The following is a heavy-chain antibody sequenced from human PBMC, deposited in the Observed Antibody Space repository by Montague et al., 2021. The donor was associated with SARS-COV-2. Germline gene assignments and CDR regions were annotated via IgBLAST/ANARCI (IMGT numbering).Heavy chain of an antibody. CDR2: IRADGTTT. Sequence: SLRLSCAASGFTFSAYWMHWVRQAPGQGLEWVARIRADGTTTNYADSVKGRFTISRDNAQDTVYLHMTTLTAEDTAVYYCVRAFSNSFKWFDPWGQDTLVTVSS. D-gene: IGHD6-13*01. J-gene: IGHJ5*02. CDR1: GFTFSAYW. CDR3: VRAFSNSFKWFDP. V-gene: IGHV3-74*01.